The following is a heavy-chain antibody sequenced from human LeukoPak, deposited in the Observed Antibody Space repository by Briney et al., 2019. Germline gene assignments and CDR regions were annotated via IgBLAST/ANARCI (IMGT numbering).Heavy chain of an antibody. CDR3: ARPGYSSSWDDDAFDI. V-gene: IGHV1-3*01. D-gene: IGHD6-13*01. J-gene: IGHJ3*02. Sequence: ASVKVSCKASGYTFTSYAMHWVRQAPGQRLEWMGWINAGNGNTKYSQKFQGRVTITRDTSASTAYMELSSLRSEDTAVYYCARPGYSSSWDDDAFDIWGQGTMVTVSS. CDR2: INAGNGNT. CDR1: GYTFTSYA.